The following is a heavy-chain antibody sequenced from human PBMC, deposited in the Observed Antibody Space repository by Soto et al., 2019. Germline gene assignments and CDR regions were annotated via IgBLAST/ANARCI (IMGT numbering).Heavy chain of an antibody. Sequence: LSLTCAVYGGSFSGYYWSWVRQAPGKGLEWVAVIWYDGSNKYYADSVKGRFTISRDSAKNSLLLQMNTLRVEDTAVYYCARDPDLSIYSSVRYFDSWGLGTLVTVSS. D-gene: IGHD6-19*01. J-gene: IGHJ4*01. CDR3: ARDPDLSIYSSVRYFDS. CDR1: GGSFSGYY. CDR2: IWYDGSNK. V-gene: IGHV3-33*08.